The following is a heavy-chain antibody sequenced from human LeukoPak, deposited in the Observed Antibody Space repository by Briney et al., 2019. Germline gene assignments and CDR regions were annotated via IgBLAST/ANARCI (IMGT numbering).Heavy chain of an antibody. Sequence: GGSLRLSCAASGFTFKLYWMHWVRQVPGKRPVWVSRINDDGSDTIYADSVRGRFTISRDDAKNTVYLQMNSLRAEDTAVYSCAKGSYNCNGNSCPQYYYYMDVWGKGTTVTVSS. J-gene: IGHJ6*03. V-gene: IGHV3-74*01. CDR1: GFTFKLYW. CDR2: INDDGSDT. D-gene: IGHD2/OR15-2a*01. CDR3: AKGSYNCNGNSCPQYYYYMDV.